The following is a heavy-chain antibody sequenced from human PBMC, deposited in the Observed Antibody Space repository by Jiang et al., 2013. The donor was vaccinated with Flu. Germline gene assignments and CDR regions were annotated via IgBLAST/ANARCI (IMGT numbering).Heavy chain of an antibody. CDR2: IYYSGST. Sequence: GSGLVKPSETLSLTCTVSGGSISSYYWSWIRQPPGKGLEWIGYIYYSGSTNYNPSLKSRVTISVDTSKNQFSLKLSSVTAADTAVYYCARVAAESDIWGQGQWSPSLQ. J-gene: IGHJ3*02. CDR1: GGSISSYY. CDR3: ARVAAESDI. V-gene: IGHV4-59*01.